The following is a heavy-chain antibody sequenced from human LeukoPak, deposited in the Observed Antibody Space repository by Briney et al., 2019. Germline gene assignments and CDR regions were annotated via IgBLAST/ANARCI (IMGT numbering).Heavy chain of an antibody. V-gene: IGHV1-69*13. CDR2: IIPIFGTA. CDR3: ARGEAYGIAAAEPTFWWFDP. Sequence: GASVKVSCKASGGTFSSYAISWVRQAPGQGLEWMGGIIPIFGTANYAQKFQGRVTITADESTSTAYMELSSLRSEDTAVYYCARGEAYGIAAAEPTFWWFDPWGQGTLVTVSS. CDR1: GGTFSSYA. J-gene: IGHJ5*02. D-gene: IGHD6-13*01.